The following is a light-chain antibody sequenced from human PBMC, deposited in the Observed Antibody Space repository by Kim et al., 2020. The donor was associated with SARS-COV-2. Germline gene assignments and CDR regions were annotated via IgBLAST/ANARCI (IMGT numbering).Light chain of an antibody. J-gene: IGLJ3*02. V-gene: IGLV3-19*01. CDR1: SLRTYY. CDR3: NSRDSSGDHLV. Sequence: ALGQTVRITCQGDSLRTYYASWYKPRPGQAPVLVMYGENNRPSGIPDRFSGSNSGSTASLTIVGTQAEDEGDYYCNSRDSSGDHLVFGGGAQLTVL. CDR2: GEN.